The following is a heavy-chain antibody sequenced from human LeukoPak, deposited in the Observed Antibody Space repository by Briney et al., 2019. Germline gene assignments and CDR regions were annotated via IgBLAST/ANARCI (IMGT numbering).Heavy chain of an antibody. V-gene: IGHV3-9*01. D-gene: IGHD6-19*01. CDR2: ISWNSGSI. Sequence: SGGSLRLSCAASGFTFDDYAMHWVRQAPGKGLEWVSGISWNSGSIGYADSVKGRFTISRDNAKNSLYLQMNSLRAEDTALYYCAKDAGYSSGWYTLWGQGTLVTVSS. CDR1: GFTFDDYA. J-gene: IGHJ4*02. CDR3: AKDAGYSSGWYTL.